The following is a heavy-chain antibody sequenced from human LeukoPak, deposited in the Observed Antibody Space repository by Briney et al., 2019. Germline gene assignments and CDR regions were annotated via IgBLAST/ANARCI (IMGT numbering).Heavy chain of an antibody. J-gene: IGHJ4*02. CDR1: GGSFSGYY. Sequence: PSETLSLTCAVYGGSFSGYYWSWIRQPPGKGLEWIGEIKHSGSTNYNPSLKSRVTISVDTSKNQFSLKLSSVTAADTAVYYCARGPSYYYDSSGPLEDWGQGTLVTVSS. D-gene: IGHD3-22*01. CDR3: ARGPSYYYDSSGPLED. V-gene: IGHV4-34*01. CDR2: IKHSGST.